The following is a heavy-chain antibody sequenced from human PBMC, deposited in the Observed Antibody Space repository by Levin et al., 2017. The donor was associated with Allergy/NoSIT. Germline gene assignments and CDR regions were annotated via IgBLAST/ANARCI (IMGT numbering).Heavy chain of an antibody. V-gene: IGHV1-46*01. J-gene: IGHJ4*02. CDR3: ARTGEVDTAMVHFDY. D-gene: IGHD5-18*01. Sequence: GESLKISCKASGYTFTSYYMHWVRQAPGQGLEWMGIINPSGGSTSYAQKFQGRVTMTRDTSTSTVYMELSSLRSEDTAVYYCARTGEVDTAMVHFDYWGQGTLVTVSS. CDR2: INPSGGST. CDR1: GYTFTSYY.